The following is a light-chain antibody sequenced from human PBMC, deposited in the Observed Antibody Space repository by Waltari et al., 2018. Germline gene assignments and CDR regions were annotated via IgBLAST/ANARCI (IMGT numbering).Light chain of an antibody. J-gene: IGLJ1*01. Sequence: SFDLTQPPSVSVSPGQTASITCSGDKLGDKSASWYHQKPGQSPVLVIYQDTKRPSAIPERFSGSKSGNTATLTISGTQAVDEADYYCQAWDSSTYVFGTGTKVTVL. CDR2: QDT. CDR3: QAWDSSTYV. V-gene: IGLV3-1*01. CDR1: KLGDKS.